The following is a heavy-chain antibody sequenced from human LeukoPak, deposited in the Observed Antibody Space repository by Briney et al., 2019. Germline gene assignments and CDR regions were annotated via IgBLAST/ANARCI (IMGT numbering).Heavy chain of an antibody. CDR2: ISASGGST. CDR3: VREGPRGLAFDI. J-gene: IGHJ3*02. D-gene: IGHD3/OR15-3a*01. V-gene: IGHV3-23*01. CDR1: GFTVSSNY. Sequence: GSLRLSCAASGFTVSSNYMSWVRQAPGKGLEWVSGISASGGSTFYADSVKGRFTISRDNSKNTLYLQMNGLRVEDTAVYYCVREGPRGLAFDIWGQGTMVTVSS.